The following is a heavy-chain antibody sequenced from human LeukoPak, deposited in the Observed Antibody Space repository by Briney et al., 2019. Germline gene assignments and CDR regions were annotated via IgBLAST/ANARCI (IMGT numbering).Heavy chain of an antibody. J-gene: IGHJ4*02. CDR1: GFTVSSNY. Sequence: GGSLRLSCAASGFTVSSNYMSWVRQAPGKGLEWVSVIYSGGSTYYADSVKGRFTISRDNSKNTPYLQMNSLRAEDTAVYYCAKWKDYSYGDYWGQGTLVTVSS. CDR2: IYSGGST. D-gene: IGHD5-18*01. V-gene: IGHV3-53*01. CDR3: AKWKDYSYGDY.